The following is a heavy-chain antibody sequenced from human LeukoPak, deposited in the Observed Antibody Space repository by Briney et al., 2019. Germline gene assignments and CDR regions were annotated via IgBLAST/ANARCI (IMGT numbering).Heavy chain of an antibody. Sequence: SETLSLTCAVSGVSVSDYYWSWIRQSPAKGLEWIGEVSPGGYTTYNPSLRSRVIISEDTSENQLSLNVTSVTAADTALYYCARIRCGRGQARCYNHWAQGSLVTVSS. CDR1: GVSVSDYY. D-gene: IGHD2-21*01. CDR2: VSPGGYT. V-gene: IGHV4-34*01. J-gene: IGHJ5*02. CDR3: ARIRCGRGQARCYNH.